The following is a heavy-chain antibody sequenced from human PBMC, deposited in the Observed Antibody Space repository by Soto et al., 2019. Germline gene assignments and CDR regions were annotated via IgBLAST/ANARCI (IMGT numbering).Heavy chain of an antibody. D-gene: IGHD4-4*01. V-gene: IGHV3-23*01. Sequence: EVQLLESGGGLVQPGGSLRLSCAASGFTFSSYAMSWVRQAPGKGLEWVSAISGSGGSTYYADSVKGRFTISRDNSKKTLYLQMNSLRAEDTAVDYCAKRPIGNYYYYYYMDVWGKGTTVTVSS. CDR1: GFTFSSYA. CDR3: AKRPIGNYYYYYYMDV. CDR2: ISGSGGST. J-gene: IGHJ6*03.